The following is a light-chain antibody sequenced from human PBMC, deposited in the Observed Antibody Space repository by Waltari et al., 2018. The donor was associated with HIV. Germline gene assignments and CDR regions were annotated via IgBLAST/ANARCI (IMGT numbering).Light chain of an antibody. Sequence: NFILTQPHSVSESPGKTVTISCTRSSGSIASDYVQWYQQRLGSAPTVVIYDHRQRPSCVPDRFSGSIDRSSNSASLTISGLRSEDEADYYCQSSYSNSQVFGGGTKLTVL. CDR3: QSSYSNSQV. CDR1: SGSIASDY. V-gene: IGLV6-57*03. CDR2: DHR. J-gene: IGLJ2*01.